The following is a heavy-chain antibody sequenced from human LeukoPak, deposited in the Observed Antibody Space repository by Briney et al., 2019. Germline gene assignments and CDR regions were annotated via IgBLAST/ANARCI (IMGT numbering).Heavy chain of an antibody. CDR1: GFTFSNAW. D-gene: IGHD5-12*01. J-gene: IGHJ4*02. CDR2: IKSKTDGGTT. V-gene: IGHV3-15*01. Sequence: GGSLRLSCAASGFTFSNAWMSWVRQAPGKGLEWVGRIKSKTDGGTTDYAAPVKGRFTISRDDSENTLYLQMNGLKTEDTAVYYCTTQTDTSGYEDYWGQGTLVTVSS. CDR3: TTQTDTSGYEDY.